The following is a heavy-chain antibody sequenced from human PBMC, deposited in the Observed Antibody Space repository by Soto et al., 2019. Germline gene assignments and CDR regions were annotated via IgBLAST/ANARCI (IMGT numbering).Heavy chain of an antibody. CDR2: ITPTLGTT. Sequence: QVQLVQSGAEVKRPGSSVKVSCKASGATFSGSAFSXVXQAXXQGXXWMGGITPTLGTTNYAQHLQGRVTITADESTATSFMELTXLTSAXXAVXXXARXXXXXAXXXGFDYWGQGTLVTVSS. CDR1: GATFSGSA. CDR3: ARXXXXXAXXXGFDY. V-gene: IGHV1-69*01. J-gene: IGHJ4*02.